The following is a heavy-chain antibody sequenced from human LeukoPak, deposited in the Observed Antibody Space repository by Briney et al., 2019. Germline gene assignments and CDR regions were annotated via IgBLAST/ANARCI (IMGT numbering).Heavy chain of an antibody. CDR1: GFTFSSYS. Sequence: TGGSLRLSCAATGFTFSSYSMNWVRQAPGKGLEWVSGINWNGGSTGYADSVKGRFTISRDNAKNSLYLQMNSLRAEDTALYYCARDRSRWEPYARIDYWGQGTLVTVSS. CDR3: ARDRSRWEPYARIDY. J-gene: IGHJ4*02. V-gene: IGHV3-20*04. CDR2: INWNGGST. D-gene: IGHD1-26*01.